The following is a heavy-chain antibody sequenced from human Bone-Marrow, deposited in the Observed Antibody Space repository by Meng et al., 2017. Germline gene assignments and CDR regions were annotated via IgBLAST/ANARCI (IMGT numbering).Heavy chain of an antibody. D-gene: IGHD4-11*01. CDR1: GGSFSDYY. Sequence: QLQLQPSGAVLLMPSETLSLTCVVSGGSFSDYYWSWIRQPPGKGLEWIGEINHSGSTNYNPSLEGRATISVDTSQNNLSLRLSSVTAADSAVYYCARGPTTMAHDFDYWGQGTLVTVSS. CDR2: INHSGST. CDR3: ARGPTTMAHDFDY. J-gene: IGHJ4*02. V-gene: IGHV4-34*01.